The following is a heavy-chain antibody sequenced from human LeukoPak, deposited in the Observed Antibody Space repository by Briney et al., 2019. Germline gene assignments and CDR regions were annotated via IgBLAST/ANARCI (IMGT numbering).Heavy chain of an antibody. CDR2: ISSSSSYI. CDR1: GFTFSSYS. Sequence: GGSLRLSCAASGFTFSSYSMNWVRQAPGKGLEWVSSISSSSSYIYYADSVKGRFTISRDNAKNSLYLQMNSLRAEDTAVYYCARDADYYDSSGYYFDYWGQGTLVTVSS. CDR3: ARDADYYDSSGYYFDY. V-gene: IGHV3-21*01. D-gene: IGHD3-22*01. J-gene: IGHJ4*02.